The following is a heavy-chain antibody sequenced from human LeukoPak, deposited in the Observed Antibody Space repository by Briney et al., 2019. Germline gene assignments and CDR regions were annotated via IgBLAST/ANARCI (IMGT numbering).Heavy chain of an antibody. J-gene: IGHJ4*02. V-gene: IGHV4-59*01. CDR3: ASSIVGATVGFDC. CDR2: TYYTGNT. D-gene: IGHD1-26*01. CDR1: GGSISRYY. Sequence: PSETLSLTCTVSGGSISRYYWSWIRQPPGKGLEWIGNTYYTGNTLYNPSLKGRVTISVDTSKSQFSLKLRSVTAADTAMYYCASSIVGATVGFDCWGQGTLVTVSS.